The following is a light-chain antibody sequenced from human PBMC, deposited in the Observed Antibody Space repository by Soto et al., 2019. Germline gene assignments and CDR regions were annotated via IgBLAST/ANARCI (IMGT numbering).Light chain of an antibody. CDR3: QQYHRYST. CDR1: QGISSY. J-gene: IGKJ1*01. V-gene: IGKV1D-8*03. CDR2: DVS. Sequence: VIWMTQSPSLLSASTGDRVTISCRMSQGISSYLAWYQQKPGKAPNLLIYDVSTLDSGVPSRFSGSASGTEFTLTISSLESDDFATYYCQQYHRYSTFGQGTKVDIK.